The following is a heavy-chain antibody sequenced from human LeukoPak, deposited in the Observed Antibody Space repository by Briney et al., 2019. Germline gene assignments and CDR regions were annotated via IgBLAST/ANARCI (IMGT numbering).Heavy chain of an antibody. CDR3: ARSKVPGYCSSTSCYTQNWFDP. Sequence: SVTVSCKASGGTFSSYAISWVRQAPGQGLEWMGGIIPIFGTANYAQKFQGRVTITVDESTSTAYMELSSLRSEDTAVYYCARSKVPGYCSSTSCYTQNWFDPWGQGTLVTVSS. CDR1: GGTFSSYA. J-gene: IGHJ5*02. D-gene: IGHD2-2*02. V-gene: IGHV1-69*13. CDR2: IIPIFGTA.